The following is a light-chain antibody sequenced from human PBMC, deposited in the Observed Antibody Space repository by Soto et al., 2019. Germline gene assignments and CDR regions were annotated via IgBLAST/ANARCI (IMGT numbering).Light chain of an antibody. J-gene: IGKJ1*01. CDR1: QSISSW. CDR3: QQYNSYLWT. V-gene: IGKV1-5*03. CDR2: KAS. Sequence: DLEMTQSPSTLCASVGERHTITHRPSQSISSWLAWYQQKPGKAPKLLIYKASSLESGVPSRCSGSGAGTEFTLTISSLQPDDVATYYCQQYNSYLWTFGQGTKGDIK.